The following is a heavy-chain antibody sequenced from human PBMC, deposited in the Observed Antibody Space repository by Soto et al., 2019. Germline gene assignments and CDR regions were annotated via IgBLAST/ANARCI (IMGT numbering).Heavy chain of an antibody. D-gene: IGHD2-2*01. V-gene: IGHV1-69*13. CDR1: GGTFSSYA. CDR2: IIPIFGTA. Sequence: SVKVSCKASGGTFSSYAISWVRQAPGQGLEWMGGIIPIFGTANYAQKFQGRVTITADESTSTAYMELSSLRSEDTAVYYCASPPEDIVLVPAAQPYYYYYGMDVWGQGTTVTVSS. J-gene: IGHJ6*02. CDR3: ASPPEDIVLVPAAQPYYYYYGMDV.